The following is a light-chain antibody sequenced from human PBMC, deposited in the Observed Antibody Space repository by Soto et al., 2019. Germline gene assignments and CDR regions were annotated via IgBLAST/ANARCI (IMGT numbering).Light chain of an antibody. CDR1: SSDIGAYHY. V-gene: IGLV2-14*01. CDR3: NSYTNSDTEI. J-gene: IGLJ2*01. CDR2: AVN. Sequence: QSALTQAASVSGSPGQSITISCTGTSSDIGAYHYVSWYQQRPGKAPKVLIYAVNNRPSGISDRFSGSKSGNTASLTISGLQAEDEAVYYCNSYTNSDTEIFGGGTKLTVL.